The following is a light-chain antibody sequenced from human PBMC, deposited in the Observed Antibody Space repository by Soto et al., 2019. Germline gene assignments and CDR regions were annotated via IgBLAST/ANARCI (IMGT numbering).Light chain of an antibody. J-gene: IGKJ2*01. CDR1: QSINIY. Sequence: IQLTQSPSSLSASVGDRVTVTCRARQSINIYLNWYQQKPGKAPTLLIYAASSLQSGVPSRFSGGGSRTDFTLTISSLQTEDFATYYCQQSYRSPYTFGQGTKLEI. CDR2: AAS. V-gene: IGKV1-39*01. CDR3: QQSYRSPYT.